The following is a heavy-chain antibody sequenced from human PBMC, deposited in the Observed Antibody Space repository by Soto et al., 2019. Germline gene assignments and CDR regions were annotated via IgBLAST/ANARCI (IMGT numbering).Heavy chain of an antibody. CDR2: IYYSGST. CDR3: ARPLLVVPAAMPSVDYYGMDV. D-gene: IGHD2-2*01. CDR1: GGSISSSSYY. J-gene: IGHJ6*04. V-gene: IGHV4-39*01. Sequence: SETLSLTCTVSGGSISSSSYYWGWIRQPPGKGLEWIGSIYYSGSTYYNPSLKSRVTISVDTSKNQFSLKLSSVTAADTAVYYCARPLLVVPAAMPSVDYYGMDVWGKGTTVTVSS.